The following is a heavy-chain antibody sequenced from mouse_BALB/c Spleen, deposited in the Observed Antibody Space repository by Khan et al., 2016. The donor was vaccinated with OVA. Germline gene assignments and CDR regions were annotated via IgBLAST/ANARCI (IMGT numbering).Heavy chain of an antibody. CDR1: GYSFTSGYY. CDR3: ARDYYGSSYYCDY. Sequence: VQLQQSGPGLVKPSQSLSLTCSVTGYSFTSGYYWNWIRQFPGNKLEWMGYISYDGSNNYNPSLKNRISITRDTSKNQFFLKLNSVTTEDTATYYCARDYYGSSYYCDYWGQGTTLTVSS. V-gene: IGHV3-6*02. J-gene: IGHJ2*01. D-gene: IGHD1-1*01. CDR2: ISYDGSN.